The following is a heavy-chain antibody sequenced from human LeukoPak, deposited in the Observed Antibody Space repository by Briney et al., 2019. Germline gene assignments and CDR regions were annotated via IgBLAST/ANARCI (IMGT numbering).Heavy chain of an antibody. J-gene: IGHJ4*02. CDR1: GFSFSGYD. CDR3: ARDEGSGSYLDY. D-gene: IGHD3-10*01. CDR2: ISGSGGST. Sequence: GGSLRLSCAASGFSFSGYDMSWVRQAPGKGLEWVSAISGSGGSTYYADSVKGRFTISRDNSKSTLYLQMNSLRAEDTAVFYCARDEGSGSYLDYWGQGTLVAVSS. V-gene: IGHV3-23*01.